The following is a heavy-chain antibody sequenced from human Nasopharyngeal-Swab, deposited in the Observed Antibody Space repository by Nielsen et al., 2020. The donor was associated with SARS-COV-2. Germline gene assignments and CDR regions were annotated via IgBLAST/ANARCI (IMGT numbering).Heavy chain of an antibody. Sequence: GESLKISCTASGFTFGDYAMSWFRQAPGKGLEWVGFIRSKAYGGTTEYAASVKGRFTISRDDSKSIAYLQMNSLKTEDTAVYYCIRGGVFVVAIAATSDYWGQGTLVTVSS. CDR2: IRSKAYGGTT. CDR1: GFTFGDYA. D-gene: IGHD2-21*01. V-gene: IGHV3-49*03. CDR3: IRGGVFVVAIAATSDY. J-gene: IGHJ4*02.